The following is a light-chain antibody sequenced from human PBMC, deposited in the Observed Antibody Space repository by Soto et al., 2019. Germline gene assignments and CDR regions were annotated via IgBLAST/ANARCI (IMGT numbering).Light chain of an antibody. CDR3: QQRGNRPPWT. J-gene: IGKJ1*01. CDR1: QSVSSN. V-gene: IGKV3-11*01. Sequence: IVMTQSPATLSVSPVERASLSCRASQSVSSNLAWYQQKPGQAPRLLIYDASNRATGIPARFSGSGSGTDFTLTISSLEPEDFAVYYCQQRGNRPPWTFGQGTKVDI. CDR2: DAS.